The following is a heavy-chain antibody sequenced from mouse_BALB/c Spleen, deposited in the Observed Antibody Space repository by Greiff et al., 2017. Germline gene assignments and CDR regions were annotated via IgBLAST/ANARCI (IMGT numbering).Heavy chain of an antibody. D-gene: IGHD2-1*01. V-gene: IGHV2-2*02. CDR2: IWSCGST. CDR3: ASGNPFAY. CDR1: GFSLTSYG. J-gene: IGHJ3*01. Sequence: QVQLKESGPGLVQPSQSLSITCTVSGFSLTSYGVHWVRQSPGKGLEWLGVIWSCGSTDYNAAFISRLSISKDNSKSQVFFKMNSLQANDTAIYYCASGNPFAYWGQGTLVTVSA.